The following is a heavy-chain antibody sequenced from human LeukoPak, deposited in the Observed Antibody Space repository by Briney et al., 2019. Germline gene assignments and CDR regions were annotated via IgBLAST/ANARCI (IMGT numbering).Heavy chain of an antibody. J-gene: IGHJ3*02. CDR2: IYSGGIYNDGTT. CDR1: GFTVSSNY. V-gene: IGHV3-66*04. Sequence: PGGSLRLSCAASGFTVSSNYMSWVRQAPRKGLEWVSVIYSGGIYNDGTTNYGDSVKGRFPISRDNSKNTLYLQMNSLRAEDTAVYYCARRELLGYSYGLRTFNIWGQGTTVTVSS. CDR3: ARRELLGYSYGLRTFNI. D-gene: IGHD5-18*01.